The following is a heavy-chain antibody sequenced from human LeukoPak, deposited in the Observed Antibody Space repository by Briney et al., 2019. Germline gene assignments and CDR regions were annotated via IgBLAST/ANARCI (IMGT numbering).Heavy chain of an antibody. J-gene: IGHJ4*02. D-gene: IGHD2-21*02. CDR2: IYYTGST. CDR1: GGSISSSNYF. Sequence: PSETLSLTCTVSGGSISSSNYFWGWTRHPPGEGLEWIGCIYYTGSTYYNPSLKSRVTISVDTSKNQFSLKLTSVTAADTAVYYCARHGHHGDHDYWGQGTLVTVSS. V-gene: IGHV4-39*01. CDR3: ARHGHHGDHDY.